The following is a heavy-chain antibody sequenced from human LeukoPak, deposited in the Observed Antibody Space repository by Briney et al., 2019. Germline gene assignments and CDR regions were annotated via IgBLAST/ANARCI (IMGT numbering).Heavy chain of an antibody. Sequence: GGSLRLSCAASGFIFSNYGMYWVRQAPGKGLEWVTVTWYDGSNKYYADSVKGRFTISRDNSKNTLYLQMNSLRAEDTAVYYCARDCRLNCARQPGFDSWGQGTLVTVSS. CDR3: ARDCRLNCARQPGFDS. CDR2: TWYDGSNK. V-gene: IGHV3-33*07. CDR1: GFIFSNYG. J-gene: IGHJ5*01. D-gene: IGHD1-1*01.